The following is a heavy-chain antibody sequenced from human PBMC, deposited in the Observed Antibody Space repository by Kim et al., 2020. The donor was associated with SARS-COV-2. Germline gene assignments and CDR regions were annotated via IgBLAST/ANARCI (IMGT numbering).Heavy chain of an antibody. CDR3: ARRDPGLQYDFDY. Sequence: SETLSLTCAVYGGSFSGYYWSWIRQSPGEGLEWIGDVNHGGITNSNPSLKSRVTISADTSKNQFSLKLSSVTAADTAMYYCARRDPGLQYDFDYWGQGTL. CDR2: VNHGGIT. D-gene: IGHD2-21*02. V-gene: IGHV4-34*01. J-gene: IGHJ4*02. CDR1: GGSFSGYY.